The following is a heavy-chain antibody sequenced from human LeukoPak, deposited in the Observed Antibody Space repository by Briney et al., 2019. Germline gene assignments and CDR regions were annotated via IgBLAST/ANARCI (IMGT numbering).Heavy chain of an antibody. CDR1: GYRFTSYW. D-gene: IGHD3-22*01. V-gene: IGHV5-51*01. J-gene: IGHJ4*02. Sequence: GESLKISCKGSGYRFTSYWIGWVRQMPGKGLEWMGIIYPGDSHTTYSPSFEGQVTISADKSISTAYLQWSSLKASDTAMYYCARPTDSSGLIDYWGQGTLVTVSS. CDR3: ARPTDSSGLIDY. CDR2: IYPGDSHT.